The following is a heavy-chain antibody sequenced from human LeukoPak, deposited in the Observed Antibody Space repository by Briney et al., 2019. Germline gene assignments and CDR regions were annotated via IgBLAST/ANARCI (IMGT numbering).Heavy chain of an antibody. V-gene: IGHV1-2*02. Sequence: ASVKVSSKASRYTFTDYYMHWVRQAPGQGLEWMGWINPNSCGTNYAQKFQGRVTMTRDTSISTAYMELSRLRSDDTAVYYCAREDGCTNGVCYFDYWGQGTLVTVSS. CDR3: AREDGCTNGVCYFDY. J-gene: IGHJ4*02. D-gene: IGHD2-8*01. CDR2: INPNSCGT. CDR1: RYTFTDYY.